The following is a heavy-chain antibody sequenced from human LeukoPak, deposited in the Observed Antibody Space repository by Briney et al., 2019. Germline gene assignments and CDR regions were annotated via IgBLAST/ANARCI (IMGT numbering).Heavy chain of an antibody. J-gene: IGHJ3*01. CDR2: IYPDDSDT. D-gene: IGHD3-22*01. CDR3: ARPNITSYYDSRGYDAFDV. Sequence: RVESLNISCNGSGYRFNAYWIAWVRQMPGKGLEWMGIIYPDDSDTRYSPSFQGQVTISADKSVRTAYLQWSSLKGSDTAMYYCARPNITSYYDSRGYDAFDVWGQGTMVTVSS. CDR1: GYRFNAYW. V-gene: IGHV5-51*01.